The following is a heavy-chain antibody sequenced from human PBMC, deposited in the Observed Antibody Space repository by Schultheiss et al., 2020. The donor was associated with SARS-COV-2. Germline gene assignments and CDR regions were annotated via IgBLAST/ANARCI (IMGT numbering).Heavy chain of an antibody. D-gene: IGHD6-13*01. V-gene: IGHV3-74*01. CDR2: INSDGSST. CDR1: GFTFSSYW. Sequence: GGSLRLSCAASGFTFSSYWMHWVRQAPGKGLVWVSRINSDGSSTSYADSVKGRFTISRDNAKNTLYLQMSSLRAEDTAVYYCVTRRGYSSSWYDNYLWYFDYWGQGTLVTVSS. CDR3: VTRRGYSSSWYDNYLWYFDY. J-gene: IGHJ4*02.